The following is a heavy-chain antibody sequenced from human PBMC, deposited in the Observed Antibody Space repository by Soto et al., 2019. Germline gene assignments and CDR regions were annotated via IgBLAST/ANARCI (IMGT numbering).Heavy chain of an antibody. CDR1: GGSISSYY. D-gene: IGHD5-12*01. V-gene: IGHV4-59*01. CDR3: ASFCGYLKAVVY. Sequence: SETLSLTCTVSGGSISSYYWSWIRQPPGKGLEWIGYIYYSGSTNYNPSLKSRVTISVDTSKNQFSLKLSSVTAADTAVYYCASFCGYLKAVVYWGQGTLVTVSS. CDR2: IYYSGST. J-gene: IGHJ4*02.